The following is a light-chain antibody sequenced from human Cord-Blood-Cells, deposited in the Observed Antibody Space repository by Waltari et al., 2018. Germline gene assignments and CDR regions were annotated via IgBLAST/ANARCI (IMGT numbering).Light chain of an antibody. V-gene: IGKV3-20*01. CDR2: GAS. Sequence: VLTQSPGTLSLSTGERATLSGRVSPGVSSSYLAWYQQKPGQAPMLLIYGASSRATGIPDRFSGSGSGTDFTLTISRLEPEDFAVYYCQQYGSSHRSFGQGTKLEIK. CDR3: QQYGSSHRS. CDR1: PGVSSSY. J-gene: IGKJ2*03.